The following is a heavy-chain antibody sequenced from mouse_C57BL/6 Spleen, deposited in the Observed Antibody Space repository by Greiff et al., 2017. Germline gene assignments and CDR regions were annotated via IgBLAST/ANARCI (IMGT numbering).Heavy chain of an antibody. J-gene: IGHJ4*01. Sequence: QVQLQQSDAELVKPGASVKISCKVSGYTFTDHTIHWMKQRPEQGLEWIGYIYPRDGSTKYNEKFKGKATLTADKSSSTAYMQLNSLTADDSAVYFCARWGYDYDLAMDYWGQGTSFTVSS. CDR3: ARWGYDYDLAMDY. CDR2: IYPRDGST. D-gene: IGHD2-4*01. CDR1: GYTFTDHT. V-gene: IGHV1-78*01.